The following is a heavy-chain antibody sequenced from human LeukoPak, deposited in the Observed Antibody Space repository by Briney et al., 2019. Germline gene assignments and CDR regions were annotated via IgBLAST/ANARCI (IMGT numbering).Heavy chain of an antibody. CDR3: ARAMSTGEQDS. D-gene: IGHD7-27*01. Sequence: GGSLRLSCTASGFIFGDYHMSWIRQAPGEGLEWISYISSSGSDTSYADSVKGRFTISRDNAKNSLYLQMNSLRAEDTAVYYCARAMSTGEQDSWGQGTLVTVSS. CDR2: ISSSGSDT. J-gene: IGHJ4*02. CDR1: GFIFGDYH. V-gene: IGHV3-11*06.